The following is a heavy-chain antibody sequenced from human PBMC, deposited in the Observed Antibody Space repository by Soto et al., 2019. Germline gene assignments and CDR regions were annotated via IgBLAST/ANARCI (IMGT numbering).Heavy chain of an antibody. CDR2: IYYSRST. V-gene: IGHV4-39*01. CDR3: ARLNCDILTGYYMGYNWFDP. J-gene: IGHJ5*02. D-gene: IGHD3-9*01. Sequence: SETLSLTCTVSGGSISSSSYYWGWIRQPPGKGLEWIGSIYYSRSTYYNPSLKSRVTISVDTSKNQFSLKLSSVTAADTAVYYCARLNCDILTGYYMGYNWFDPWGQGTLVT. CDR1: GGSISSSSYY.